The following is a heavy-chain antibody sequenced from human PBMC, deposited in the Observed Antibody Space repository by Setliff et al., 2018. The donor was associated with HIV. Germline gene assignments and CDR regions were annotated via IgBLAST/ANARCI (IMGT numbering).Heavy chain of an antibody. CDR3: ARADVSYHGSGSYLNWFDP. V-gene: IGHV1-2*06. Sequence: ASVKVSCKASGYTFTGYYMHWVRQAPGQGLEWMGRINPNSGGTNYAQKFQGRVTMTRDTSISTAYMELSRLRSDDTAVYYCARADVSYHGSGSYLNWFDPWGQGTLVTVSS. CDR2: INPNSGGT. J-gene: IGHJ5*02. D-gene: IGHD3-10*01. CDR1: GYTFTGYY.